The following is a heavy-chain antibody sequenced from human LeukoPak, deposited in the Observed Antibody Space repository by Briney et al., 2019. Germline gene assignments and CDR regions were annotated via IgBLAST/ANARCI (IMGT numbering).Heavy chain of an antibody. CDR3: AAGRLGDFDLVA. Sequence: PSETLSLTCTVSGGSISRYYWTWIRQPPGKGLEWIGYIYYSGTTNYNPSLKSRVTISVDTSKNQFSLRLSSVTAADTAVYYCAAGRLGDFDLVAWGQGTLVTVSS. D-gene: IGHD3-9*01. CDR2: IYYSGTT. CDR1: GGSISRYY. V-gene: IGHV4-59*08. J-gene: IGHJ4*02.